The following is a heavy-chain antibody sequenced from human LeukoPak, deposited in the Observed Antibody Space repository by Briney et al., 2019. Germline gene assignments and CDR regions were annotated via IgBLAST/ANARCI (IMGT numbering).Heavy chain of an antibody. J-gene: IGHJ6*04. Sequence: GGSLRLSCAASGFTVSSNYMTWVRQAPGKGLEWVSLIHSGGNTNYADPVRGRFTISRDNAKNSLYLQMNSLRAEDTAVYYCAELGITMIGGVWGKGTTVTISS. D-gene: IGHD3-10*02. V-gene: IGHV3-53*01. CDR3: AELGITMIGGV. CDR2: IHSGGNT. CDR1: GFTVSSNY.